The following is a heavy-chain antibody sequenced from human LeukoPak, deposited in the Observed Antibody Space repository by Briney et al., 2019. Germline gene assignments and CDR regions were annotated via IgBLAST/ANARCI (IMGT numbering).Heavy chain of an antibody. V-gene: IGHV3-23*01. D-gene: IGHD3-9*01. CDR3: ARDLIVINFDWHHWYFDL. CDR1: GFTFSSYA. CDR2: VSGSGGST. Sequence: GGSLRLSCAASGFTFSSYAMSWVRQAPGKGLEWVSAVSGSGGSTYYADSVKGRFTISRDNSKNTLYLQMNSLRAEDTAVYYCARDLIVINFDWHHWYFDLWGRGTLVTVSS. J-gene: IGHJ2*01.